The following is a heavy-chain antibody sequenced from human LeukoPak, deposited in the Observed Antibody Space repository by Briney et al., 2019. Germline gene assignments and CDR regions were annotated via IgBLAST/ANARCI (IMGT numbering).Heavy chain of an antibody. V-gene: IGHV3-11*01. CDR2: ISGSDNPI. CDR3: ARGNYDTRGYFHYYYYYMDV. D-gene: IGHD3-22*01. J-gene: IGHJ6*03. Sequence: TGGSLRLSCAASGFTFSDYYMSWIRQAPGKGLEWLSYISGSDNPIYYADSVKGRFTISRDNAKNSLYLQMNSLRAEDTAVYYCARGNYDTRGYFHYYYYYMDVWGKGTTVTISS. CDR1: GFTFSDYY.